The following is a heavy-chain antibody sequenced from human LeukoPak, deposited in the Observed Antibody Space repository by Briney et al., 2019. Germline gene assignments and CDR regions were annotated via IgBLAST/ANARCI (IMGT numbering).Heavy chain of an antibody. D-gene: IGHD4-11*01. J-gene: IGHJ4*02. V-gene: IGHV3-7*01. CDR3: AREVHSNYDY. CDR1: GFSFSSYW. CDR2: IKQDGSED. Sequence: GGSLRLSCAASGFSFSSYWMSWMRQAPGKGLDWVASIKQDGSEDYYVDSVKGRSTISRDNAKNSLYLQMNSLRAEDAAMYYCAREVHSNYDYWGQGTLVTVSS.